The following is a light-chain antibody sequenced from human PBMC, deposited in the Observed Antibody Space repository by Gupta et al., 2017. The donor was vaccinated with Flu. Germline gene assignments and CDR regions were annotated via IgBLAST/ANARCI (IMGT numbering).Light chain of an antibody. Sequence: EIVLTQSPATLSLSPGERATLSCRASQSVSSFLAWYQQKPGQAPRLLIYDTSNRATGIPARFSGSGYGTDFTLTISSREPEDFAVYYCQLRDNWPPITFGQGTQVEIK. CDR1: QSVSSF. CDR2: DTS. V-gene: IGKV3-11*01. J-gene: IGKJ5*01. CDR3: QLRDNWPPIT.